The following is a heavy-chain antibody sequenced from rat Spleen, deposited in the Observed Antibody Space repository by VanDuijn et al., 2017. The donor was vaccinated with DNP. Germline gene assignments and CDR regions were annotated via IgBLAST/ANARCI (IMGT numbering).Heavy chain of an antibody. Sequence: EVSLVESGGGSVQPGRSLKLSCITSGFVFSEYNMAWVRQAPKKGLEWVADIIYDGGRNYYRESVKGRFTISRDNAKNTLYLQMDSLMSEDTATYYCTSHHTTGDFDYWGQGVMVTVSS. CDR2: IIYDGGRN. CDR1: GFVFSEYN. V-gene: IGHV5S10*01. J-gene: IGHJ2*01. CDR3: TSHHTTGDFDY. D-gene: IGHD1-7*01.